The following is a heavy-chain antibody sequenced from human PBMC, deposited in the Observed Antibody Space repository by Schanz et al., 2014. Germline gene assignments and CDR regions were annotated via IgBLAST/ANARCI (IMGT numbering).Heavy chain of an antibody. CDR1: GYTFPSYG. CDR2: INVDNGHT. Sequence: QVQLVQSGSEVKKPGASVKVSCKASGYTFPSYGISWVRQAPGQGLEWMGWINVDNGHTDYAQKFQGRVTMTTDTATNTAYMELRSLRLDDTAVYYCARATTAWPFDLWGQGTLVTVSS. CDR3: ARATTAWPFDL. D-gene: IGHD4-17*01. J-gene: IGHJ4*02. V-gene: IGHV1-18*04.